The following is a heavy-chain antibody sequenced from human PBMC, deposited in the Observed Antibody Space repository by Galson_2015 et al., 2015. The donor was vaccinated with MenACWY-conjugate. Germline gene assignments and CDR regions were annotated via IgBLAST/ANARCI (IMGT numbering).Heavy chain of an antibody. CDR3: AKRGVYGSGTYFTNIWFDP. V-gene: IGHV3-23*01. CDR1: GFTFSSYA. CDR2: ISGSGGIT. D-gene: IGHD3-10*01. Sequence: SLRLSCAASGFTFSSYATNWVRQAPGKGLEWVSVISGSGGITYYADSVKGRFTISRDNSKNTLYLQMNNLRAEDTALYYCAKRGVYGSGTYFTNIWFDPWGQGTLVTVSS. J-gene: IGHJ5*02.